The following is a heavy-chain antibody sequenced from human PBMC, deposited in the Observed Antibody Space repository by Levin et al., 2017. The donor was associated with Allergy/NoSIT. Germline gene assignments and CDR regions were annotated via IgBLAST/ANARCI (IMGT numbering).Heavy chain of an antibody. CDR3: ARQALYYDILTNPLDY. CDR1: GYSFTSYW. D-gene: IGHD3-9*01. CDR2: IDPSDSYT. Sequence: GESLKISCKGSGYSFTSYWISWVRQMPGKGLEWMGRIDPSDSYTNYSPSFQGHVTISADKSISTAYLQWSSLKASDTAMYYCARQALYYDILTNPLDYWGQGTLVTVSS. J-gene: IGHJ4*02. V-gene: IGHV5-10-1*01.